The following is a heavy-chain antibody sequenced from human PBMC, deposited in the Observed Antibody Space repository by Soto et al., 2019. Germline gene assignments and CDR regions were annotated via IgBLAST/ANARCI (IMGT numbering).Heavy chain of an antibody. CDR3: ARSSIAVAVGASFDY. V-gene: IGHV1-69*06. Sequence: SVKVSCKASGGTFSSYAISWVRQAPGQGLEWMGGIIPIFGTANYAQKFQGRVTITADKSTSTAYMELSSLRSEDTAVYYCARSSIAVAVGASFDYWGQGTLVTVSS. J-gene: IGHJ4*02. D-gene: IGHD6-19*01. CDR1: GGTFSSYA. CDR2: IIPIFGTA.